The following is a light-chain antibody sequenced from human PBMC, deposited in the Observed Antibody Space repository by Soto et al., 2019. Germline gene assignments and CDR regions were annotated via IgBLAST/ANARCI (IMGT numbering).Light chain of an antibody. CDR3: SSYTSSSTDVV. V-gene: IGLV2-14*01. Sequence: QSALTQPASVSGSPGQSITISCTGTSSDVGGYNYVSWYQQYPGTAPKLIIYEVSNRPSGVSNRFSGSKSGNMASLTISGLQAEDEADYYCSSYTSSSTDVVFGGGTKVTVL. CDR1: SSDVGGYNY. CDR2: EVS. J-gene: IGLJ2*01.